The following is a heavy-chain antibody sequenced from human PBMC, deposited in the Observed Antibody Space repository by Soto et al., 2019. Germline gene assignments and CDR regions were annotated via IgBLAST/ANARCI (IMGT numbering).Heavy chain of an antibody. CDR1: GFTFSSYA. V-gene: IGHV3-23*01. Sequence: GGSLRLSCAASGFTFSSYAMSWVRQAPGKGLEWVSAISGGGGDTYYADSVKGRFTISRDNSKNTLYLQMNSLRAEDTAVYYCAKRAFISSRWSTFDCWGQGTLVTVSS. J-gene: IGHJ4*02. CDR2: ISGGGGDT. D-gene: IGHD6-19*01. CDR3: AKRAFISSRWSTFDC.